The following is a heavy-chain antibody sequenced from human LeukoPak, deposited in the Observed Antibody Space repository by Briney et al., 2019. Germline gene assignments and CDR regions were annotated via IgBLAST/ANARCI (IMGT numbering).Heavy chain of an antibody. J-gene: IGHJ6*03. D-gene: IGHD5-12*01. CDR2: TNWNGGST. CDR1: GFTFDDYG. V-gene: IGHV3-20*04. CDR3: ARARGYSAFYFYYYMDV. Sequence: GGSLRLSCAASGFTFDDYGMSWVRQAPGKGLEGVSATNWNGGSTGYADSVKGRFTISRDNAKNSLYLQMNSLRAEDTALYYCARARGYSAFYFYYYMDVWGKGTTVTVSS.